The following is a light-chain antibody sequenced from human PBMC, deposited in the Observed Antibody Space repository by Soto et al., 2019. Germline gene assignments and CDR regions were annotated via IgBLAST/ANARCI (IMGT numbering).Light chain of an antibody. CDR1: SSNIGAGYD. CDR2: GNS. V-gene: IGLV1-40*01. J-gene: IGLJ1*01. CDR3: QSYYSSLSGYV. Sequence: QSVLTQPPSVSGAPGQRVTISCTGSSSNIGAGYDVHWYQQLPGTAPKLLIYGNSNRPSGVPDRFSGSKSGTSASLAITGVHAEDDADYYCQSYYSSLSGYVFGTGTKLTV.